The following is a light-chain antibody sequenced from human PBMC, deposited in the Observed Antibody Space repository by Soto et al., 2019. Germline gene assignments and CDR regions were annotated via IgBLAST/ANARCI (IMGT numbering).Light chain of an antibody. V-gene: IGKV4-1*01. CDR1: QSVIHTSNNKSY. Sequence: DIVMTQSPDSLAVSLGERATINCKSSQSVIHTSNNKSYLAWYHQKPGQPPELLLYWASARESGVPDRFSGSGSGTDFTLTISRLQAEEVAVYDCQQYYSTTRTFGQGAKVEIK. J-gene: IGKJ2*01. CDR2: WAS. CDR3: QQYYSTTRT.